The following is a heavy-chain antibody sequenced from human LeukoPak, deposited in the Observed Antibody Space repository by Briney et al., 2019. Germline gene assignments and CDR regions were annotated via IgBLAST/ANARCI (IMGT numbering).Heavy chain of an antibody. J-gene: IGHJ4*02. D-gene: IGHD3-22*01. Sequence: RPGGSLRLSCAASGFTVSSNYVSWVRQAPGKGLEWVSIIYSGGSTYYADSVEGRFTISRDNSKNTLYLQMNSLRAEDTAVYYCATYDSSGYFSYWGQGTLVTVSS. CDR1: GFTVSSNY. CDR3: ATYDSSGYFSY. CDR2: IYSGGST. V-gene: IGHV3-66*01.